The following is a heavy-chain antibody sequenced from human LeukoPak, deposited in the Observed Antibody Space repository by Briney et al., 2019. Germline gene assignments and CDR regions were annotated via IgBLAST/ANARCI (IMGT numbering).Heavy chain of an antibody. CDR1: GGSFSGYY. CDR2: INHSGST. D-gene: IGHD3-10*01. CDR3: ARIFTYYYGSGSYYIQLIRTGWFDP. Sequence: KPSETLSLTCAVYGGSFSGYYWSWIRQPPGKGLEWIGEINHSGSTNYNPSLKSRVTISVDTSKNQFSLKLSSVTAADTAVYYCARIFTYYYGSGSYYIQLIRTGWFDPWGQGTLVTVSS. J-gene: IGHJ5*02. V-gene: IGHV4-34*01.